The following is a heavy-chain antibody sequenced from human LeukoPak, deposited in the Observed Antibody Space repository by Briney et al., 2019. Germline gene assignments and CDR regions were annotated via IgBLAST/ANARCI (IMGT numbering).Heavy chain of an antibody. J-gene: IGHJ4*02. D-gene: IGHD3-16*01. CDR2: IYYTGST. CDR1: GSSITSVSHS. V-gene: IGHV4-39*01. CDR3: ARRWGNIVGVTYEY. Sequence: PSETLSLTCTISGSSITSVSHSWGWIRQPPGKGLEWIGDIYYTGSTYYSPSLRSRVTMSVHTSENQFSLRLDSVTAVDTAVYYCARRWGNIVGVTYEYWGQGTLVTVSS.